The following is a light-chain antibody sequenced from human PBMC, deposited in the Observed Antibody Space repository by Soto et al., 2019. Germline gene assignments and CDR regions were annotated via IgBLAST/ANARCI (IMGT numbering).Light chain of an antibody. Sequence: AIQMTQSPSSLSASVGDSVTISCRASQGISDDLGWYQQKPGKAPKLLIYAASSLERGVPSRFSGSGSGTDFTLTISSLQPEDVATYYFQQDYRYPLTFGGGTKVEIK. J-gene: IGKJ4*01. CDR3: QQDYRYPLT. CDR2: AAS. CDR1: QGISDD. V-gene: IGKV1-6*01.